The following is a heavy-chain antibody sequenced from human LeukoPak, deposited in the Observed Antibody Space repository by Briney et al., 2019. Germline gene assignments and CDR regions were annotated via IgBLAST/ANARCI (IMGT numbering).Heavy chain of an antibody. CDR1: GYTFTSYY. Sequence: ASVKVSCKASGYTFTSYYMHWVRQAPGQGLEWMGIINPSGGSTSYAQKFQGRVTMTRDMSTSTVYMELSSLRSEDTAVYYCARGSYLSGWYGSTWFDPWGQGTLVTVSS. CDR2: INPSGGST. J-gene: IGHJ5*02. D-gene: IGHD6-19*01. CDR3: ARGSYLSGWYGSTWFDP. V-gene: IGHV1-46*01.